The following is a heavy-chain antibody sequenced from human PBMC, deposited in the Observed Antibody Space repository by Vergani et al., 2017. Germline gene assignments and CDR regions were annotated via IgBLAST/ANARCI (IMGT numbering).Heavy chain of an antibody. D-gene: IGHD3-10*01. CDR3: ARGARITMVRGVIAYYYYGMDV. CDR1: GYSISSGYY. CDR2: IYHSGST. Sequence: QVQLQESGPGLVKPSETLSLTCAVSGYSISSGYYWGWIRQPPGKGLEWIGSIYHSGSTYYNPSLKSRVTISVDTSKNQFSLKLSSVTAADTAVYYCARGARITMVRGVIAYYYYGMDVWGQGTTVTVSS. V-gene: IGHV4-38-2*01. J-gene: IGHJ6*02.